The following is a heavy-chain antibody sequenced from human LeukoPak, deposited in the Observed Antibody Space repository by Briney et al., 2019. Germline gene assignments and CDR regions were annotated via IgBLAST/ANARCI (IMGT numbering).Heavy chain of an antibody. V-gene: IGHV3-33*01. CDR2: IWYDGSNK. CDR3: ARDLGSTVRGINAFDI. J-gene: IGHJ3*02. CDR1: GFTFSSYG. D-gene: IGHD3-10*01. Sequence: GGSLRLPCAASGFTFSSYGMHWVRQAPGKGLEWVAVIWYDGSNKYYADSVKGRFTISRDNSKNTLYLQMNSLRAEDTAVYYCARDLGSTVRGINAFDIWGQGTMVTVSS.